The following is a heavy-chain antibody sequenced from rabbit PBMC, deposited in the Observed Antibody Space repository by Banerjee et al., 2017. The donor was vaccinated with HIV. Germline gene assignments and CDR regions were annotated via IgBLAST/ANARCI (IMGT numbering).Heavy chain of an antibody. CDR2: IYAGRGTT. D-gene: IGHD1-1*01. Sequence: QLKETGGGLVQPGGSLTLSCKASGFDLSNFYMSWVRQAPGKELEWIGIIYAGRGTTDYASWVNGRFTISSDNAQNTVDLQMNSLTAADTATYFCARVSSSGYYIPKYFNLWGPGTLVTVS. CDR3: ARVSSSGYYIPKYFNL. CDR1: GFDLSNFY. V-gene: IGHV1S7*01. J-gene: IGHJ4*01.